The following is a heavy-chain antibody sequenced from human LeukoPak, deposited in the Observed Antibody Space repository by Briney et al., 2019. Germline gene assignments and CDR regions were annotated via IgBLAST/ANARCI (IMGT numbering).Heavy chain of an antibody. CDR3: ARDLSTTVIYRGTFDP. J-gene: IGHJ5*02. D-gene: IGHD4-17*01. CDR1: GFTFSSYS. V-gene: IGHV3-48*04. Sequence: GGSLRLSCAASGFTFSSYSMNWVRQAPGKGLEWVSYISSSSSTIYYADSVKGRFTISRDNAKNSLHLQMNSLRAEDTAVYYCARDLSTTVIYRGTFDPWGQGTLVTVSS. CDR2: ISSSSSTI.